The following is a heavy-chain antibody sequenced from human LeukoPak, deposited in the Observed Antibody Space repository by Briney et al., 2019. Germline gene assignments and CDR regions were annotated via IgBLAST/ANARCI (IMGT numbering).Heavy chain of an antibody. V-gene: IGHV3-7*01. D-gene: IGHD6-25*01. CDR1: GFTFSSYW. J-gene: IGHJ4*02. CDR2: IKQDGSEK. Sequence: GGSLRLSCAASGFTFSSYWMSWVRQAPGKGLEWVANIKQDGSEKYYVDSVKGRFTISRDNSKNTLYLQMNSLRAEDTAVYYCARETSGYGSDYWGQGTLVTVSS. CDR3: ARETSGYGSDY.